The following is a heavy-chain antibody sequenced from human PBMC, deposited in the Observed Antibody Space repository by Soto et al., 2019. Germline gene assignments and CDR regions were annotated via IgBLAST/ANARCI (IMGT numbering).Heavy chain of an antibody. V-gene: IGHV3-21*01. CDR1: GFTFSSYS. CDR3: AREIETSSSNMDV. J-gene: IGHJ6*03. CDR2: ISSSSSYI. Sequence: PGGSLRLSCAASGFTFSSYSMNWVRQAPGKWLEWVSSISSSSSYIYYADSVKGRFTISRDNAKNSLYLQMNSLRAEDTAVYYCAREIETSSSNMDVWGKGTTVTVSS. D-gene: IGHD6-6*01.